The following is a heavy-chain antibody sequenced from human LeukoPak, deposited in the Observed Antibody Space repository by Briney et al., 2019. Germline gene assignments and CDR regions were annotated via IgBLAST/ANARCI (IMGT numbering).Heavy chain of an antibody. Sequence: GGSLRLSCAASGFTFRNYVIHWVRQAPGKGPEWVAVTSSDSKAKYYEDSVKGRFTISRDNSRNTLYLQMKSLRPEDTAIYYCAREGYYDSGSSPTFYFDYWGQGTLVTVSS. CDR2: TSSDSKAK. D-gene: IGHD3-10*01. V-gene: IGHV3-30*03. CDR1: GFTFRNYV. CDR3: AREGYYDSGSSPTFYFDY. J-gene: IGHJ4*02.